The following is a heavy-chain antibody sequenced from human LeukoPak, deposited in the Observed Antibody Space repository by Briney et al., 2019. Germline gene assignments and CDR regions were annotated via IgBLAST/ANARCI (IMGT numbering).Heavy chain of an antibody. D-gene: IGHD3-16*01. V-gene: IGHV3-53*01. CDR1: GFTVSSNY. CDR2: IYSGGST. CDR3: AIDDPRGTYGPFDY. Sequence: PGGSLRLSCAASGFTVSSNYMSWVRQAPGEGLEWVSVIYSGGSTYYADSVKGRFTISRDNSKNTVYLQMNSRRAGDTAIYFCAIDDPRGTYGPFDYWGQGTLVTVSS. J-gene: IGHJ4*02.